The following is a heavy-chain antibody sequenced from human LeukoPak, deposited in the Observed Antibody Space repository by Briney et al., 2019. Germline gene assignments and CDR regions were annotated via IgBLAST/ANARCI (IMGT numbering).Heavy chain of an antibody. J-gene: IGHJ5*01. V-gene: IGHV3-23*01. Sequence: GGSLRLSCAASGFTFSSYWMNWARQAPGKGLEWVSAISGSGGSTYYADSVKGRFTISRDNSKNTLYLQMNSLRAEDTAVYYCAKDELAAADSWGQEPWSPSPQ. D-gene: IGHD6-13*01. CDR2: ISGSGGST. CDR1: GFTFSSYW. CDR3: AKDELAAADS.